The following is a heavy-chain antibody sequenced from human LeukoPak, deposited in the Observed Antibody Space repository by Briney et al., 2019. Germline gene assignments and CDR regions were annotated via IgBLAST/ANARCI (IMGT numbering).Heavy chain of an antibody. CDR2: IYSGGDT. CDR3: AKVPVWQQLVDY. Sequence: GGSLRLSCAASGFTVSSHYMSWVRQAPGKGLEQVSVIYSGGDTYYADSLKGRFTISRDNSRNTLYLQMNSLRADDTAVYYCAKVPVWQQLVDYWGQGILVTVSS. J-gene: IGHJ4*02. V-gene: IGHV3-53*01. CDR1: GFTVSSHY. D-gene: IGHD6-13*01.